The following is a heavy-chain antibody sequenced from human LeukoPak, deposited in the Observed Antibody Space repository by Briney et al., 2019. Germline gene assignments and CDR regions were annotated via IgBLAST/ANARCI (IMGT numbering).Heavy chain of an antibody. CDR2: INEDGSEK. CDR3: ARGETMDV. V-gene: IGHV3-7*01. D-gene: IGHD5-24*01. CDR1: GFTFSSYW. Sequence: GGSLRLSCAASGFTFSSYWMSWVRQAPGKGPEWVANINEDGSEKHYVGSVRGRFTISRDNADNSLHLQMNSLRPEDMAVYYCARGETMDVWGKGTTVTVSS. J-gene: IGHJ6*03.